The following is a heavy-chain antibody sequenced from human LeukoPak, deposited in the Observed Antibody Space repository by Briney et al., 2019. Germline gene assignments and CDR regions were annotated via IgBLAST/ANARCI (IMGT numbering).Heavy chain of an antibody. J-gene: IGHJ6*02. CDR3: AREAEKYDIVVVPAARSDYYYGMDV. CDR2: INPNSGGT. D-gene: IGHD2-2*01. Sequence: RASVKVSCKASGYTFTGYYMHWVRQAPGQGLEWMGWINPNSGGTNYAQKFQGRVTMTRDTSISTAYMELSRLRSDDTAVYYCAREAEKYDIVVVPAARSDYYYGMDVWGQGTTVTVSS. V-gene: IGHV1-2*02. CDR1: GYTFTGYY.